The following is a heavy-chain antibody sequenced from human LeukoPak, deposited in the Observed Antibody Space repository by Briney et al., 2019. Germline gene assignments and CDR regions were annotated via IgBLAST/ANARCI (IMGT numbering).Heavy chain of an antibody. D-gene: IGHD3-22*01. CDR2: ISGNGGST. CDR1: GFTFSSYA. Sequence: PGGSLRLSCAASGFTFSSYAMSWVRQAPGKGLEWVSAISGNGGSTYYADSVKGRFTISRDNSKNTLYLQMNSLRAEDTAVYYCAKWPSYYYDSSGYYQTFLDYWGQGTLVTVSS. J-gene: IGHJ4*02. V-gene: IGHV3-23*01. CDR3: AKWPSYYYDSSGYYQTFLDY.